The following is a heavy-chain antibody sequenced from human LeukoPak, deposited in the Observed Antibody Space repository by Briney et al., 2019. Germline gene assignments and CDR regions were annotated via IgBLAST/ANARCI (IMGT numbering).Heavy chain of an antibody. V-gene: IGHV5-51*01. D-gene: IGHD2-2*01. J-gene: IGHJ4*02. CDR3: ARGRRYCTSSRCYDFDY. Sequence: GESLKISFTGPGYSFTNYWIAWVRPMPGKGLECMGIIYPGDSETTYSPSFQGQVTISADKSITTTYLQWSSLKASDTAMYYCARGRRYCTSSRCYDFDYWGQGTLVTVSS. CDR1: GYSFTNYW. CDR2: IYPGDSET.